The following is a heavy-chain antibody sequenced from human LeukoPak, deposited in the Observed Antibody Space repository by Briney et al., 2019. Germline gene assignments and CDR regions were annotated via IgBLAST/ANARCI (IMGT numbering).Heavy chain of an antibody. Sequence: SSETLSLTCTVSAGSISSYYWTWIRQPPGKGLEVIGYIYYSGSTNYNPSLKSRVTISVDTSKNQFSLKLSSVTAADTAVYYCARAGYYDSSGYPAFDYWGQGTLVTVSS. V-gene: IGHV4-59*01. CDR2: IYYSGST. CDR1: AGSISSYY. CDR3: ARAGYYDSSGYPAFDY. J-gene: IGHJ4*02. D-gene: IGHD3-22*01.